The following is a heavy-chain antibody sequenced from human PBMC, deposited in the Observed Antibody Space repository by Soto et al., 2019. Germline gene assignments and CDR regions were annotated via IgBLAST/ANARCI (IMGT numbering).Heavy chain of an antibody. V-gene: IGHV3-30-3*01. J-gene: IGHJ6*02. Sequence: QVQLVESGGGVVQPGRSLRLSCAASGFTFSSYAMHWVRQAPGKGLEWVAVISYDGSNKYYADSVKGRFTISRDNSKNTLYLQMNSLRAEDTALYYCAKDIGYCSSTSCYRGYYYYGMDVWGQGTTVTVSS. D-gene: IGHD2-2*02. CDR1: GFTFSSYA. CDR3: AKDIGYCSSTSCYRGYYYYGMDV. CDR2: ISYDGSNK.